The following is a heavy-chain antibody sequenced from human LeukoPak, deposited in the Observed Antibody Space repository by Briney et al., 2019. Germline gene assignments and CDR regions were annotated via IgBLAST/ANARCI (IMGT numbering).Heavy chain of an antibody. Sequence: GGSLRLSCAASGFNFANHAMSWVRQTPGKGLEWVSAISGGGDITYYADSVTGRFTISRDNTKDTLFLQMHSLRPGDTAVYYCVREDTPATANYWGQGTLVTVSS. D-gene: IGHD2-21*02. CDR3: VREDTPATANY. V-gene: IGHV3-23*01. CDR2: ISGGGDIT. J-gene: IGHJ4*02. CDR1: GFNFANHA.